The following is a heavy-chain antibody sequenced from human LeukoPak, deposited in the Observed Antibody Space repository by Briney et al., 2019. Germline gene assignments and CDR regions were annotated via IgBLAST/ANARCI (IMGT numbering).Heavy chain of an antibody. CDR2: IIPIFGTA. Sequence: APVKVSCTASGPTFSSYAISWVRQAPGQGLEWMGGIIPIFGTANYAQKFQGRVTITTDESTSTAYMELSSLRSEDTDVYCCASSRWLQSWGYFDYWGQGTLVTVSS. CDR3: ASSRWLQSWGYFDY. J-gene: IGHJ4*02. CDR1: GPTFSSYA. D-gene: IGHD5-24*01. V-gene: IGHV1-69*05.